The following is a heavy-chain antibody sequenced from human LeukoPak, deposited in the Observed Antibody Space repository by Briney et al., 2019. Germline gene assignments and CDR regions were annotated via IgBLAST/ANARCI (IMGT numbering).Heavy chain of an antibody. CDR2: IIPIFGTA. D-gene: IGHD6-13*01. J-gene: IGHJ6*03. V-gene: IGHV1-69*13. Sequence: SVKVSCKASGDTFSSYAISWVRQAPGQGLEWMGGIIPIFGTANYAQKFQGRVTITADESTSTAYMELGSLRSEDTAVYYCAREKGGSSPLYYYYYMDVWGKGTTVTVSS. CDR1: GDTFSSYA. CDR3: AREKGGSSPLYYYYYMDV.